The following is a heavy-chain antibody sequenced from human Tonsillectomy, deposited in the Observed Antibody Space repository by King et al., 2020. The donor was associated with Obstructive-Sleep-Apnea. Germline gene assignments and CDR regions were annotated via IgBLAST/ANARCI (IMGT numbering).Heavy chain of an antibody. CDR2: IYYSGST. J-gene: IGHJ4*02. Sequence: QLQESGPGLVKPSETLSLTCTVSGGSISSYYWSWIRQPPGKGLEWIGYIYYSGSTNYNPSLKSRVTISVDTSKNQFSLKLSSVTAADTAVYYCARDPTYYYDSSGYFDYWGQGTLVTVSS. D-gene: IGHD3-22*01. V-gene: IGHV4-59*01. CDR3: ARDPTYYYDSSGYFDY. CDR1: GGSISSYY.